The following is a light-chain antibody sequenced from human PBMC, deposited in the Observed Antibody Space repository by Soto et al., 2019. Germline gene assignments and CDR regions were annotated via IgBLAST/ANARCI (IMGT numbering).Light chain of an antibody. CDR2: TNN. CDR1: SSSIGSNS. Sequence: QSVLTQPPSASGTPGQRVTISCSESSSSIGSNSVNWYQQLPRTAPKVLIYTNNQRPSGVPDRFSGSKSGTSASLAISGLQSEDEADYYCAAWDGSLNVYVFGTGTKLTVL. CDR3: AAWDGSLNVYV. J-gene: IGLJ1*01. V-gene: IGLV1-44*01.